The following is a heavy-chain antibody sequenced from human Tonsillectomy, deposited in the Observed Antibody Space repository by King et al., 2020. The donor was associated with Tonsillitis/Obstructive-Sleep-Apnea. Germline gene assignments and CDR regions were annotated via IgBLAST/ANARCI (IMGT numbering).Heavy chain of an antibody. CDR2: INHSGST. Sequence: VQLQQWGAGLLKPSETLSLTCAVYGGSFSDYYWSWIRQPPGKGLEWIGEINHSGSTNYNPSLKSRVTISVDTSKNQFSLKLSSVTAADTAVYYCAITGYCSSTSCPVAGWFDPWGQGTLVTVSS. V-gene: IGHV4-34*01. CDR3: AITGYCSSTSCPVAGWFDP. CDR1: GGSFSDYY. D-gene: IGHD2-2*01. J-gene: IGHJ5*02.